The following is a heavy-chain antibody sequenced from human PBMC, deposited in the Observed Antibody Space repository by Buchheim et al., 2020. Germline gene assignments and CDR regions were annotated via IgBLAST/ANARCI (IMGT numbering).Heavy chain of an antibody. D-gene: IGHD4/OR15-4a*01. Sequence: EVQLVESGGGLVKPGGSIRLSCAASTFTFSNAWMNWVRQAPGKGLQWVGRVKSRADGGTTDNAAPVKGXFTISRDDSKNNLYLQMNTMTTEDTAVYYCTTGAYGMDVWGQGTT. V-gene: IGHV3-15*07. CDR1: TFTFSNAW. CDR2: VKSRADGGTT. CDR3: TTGAYGMDV. J-gene: IGHJ6*02.